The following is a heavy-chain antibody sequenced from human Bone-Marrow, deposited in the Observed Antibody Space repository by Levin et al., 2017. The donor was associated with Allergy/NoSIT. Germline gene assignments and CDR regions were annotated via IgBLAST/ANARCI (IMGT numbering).Heavy chain of an antibody. CDR3: AREGGGWDTAMGPMRYYFDY. CDR2: ISYDGSNK. V-gene: IGHV3-30-3*01. D-gene: IGHD5-18*01. CDR1: GFTFSSYA. J-gene: IGHJ4*02. Sequence: GESLKISCAASGFTFSSYAMHWVRQAPGKGLEWVAVISYDGSNKYYADSVKGRFTISRDNSKNTLYLQMNSLRAEDTAVYYCAREGGGWDTAMGPMRYYFDYWGQGTLVTVSS.